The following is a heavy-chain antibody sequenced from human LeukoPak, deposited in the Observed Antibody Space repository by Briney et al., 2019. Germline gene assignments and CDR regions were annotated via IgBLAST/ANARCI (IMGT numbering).Heavy chain of an antibody. CDR3: ARGATAWVHFDS. J-gene: IGHJ4*02. CDR2: IYRSGST. CDR1: GGSVSSSY. D-gene: IGHD1-26*01. Sequence: PSETLSLTCTVSGGSVSSSYWIWIRQPPGKGLEWIGYIYRSGSTSYNPSLKSRVTMSLDTSKKQFSLRLSSVTAADTAVYYCARGATAWVHFDSWGQGTLVTVSS. V-gene: IGHV4-59*02.